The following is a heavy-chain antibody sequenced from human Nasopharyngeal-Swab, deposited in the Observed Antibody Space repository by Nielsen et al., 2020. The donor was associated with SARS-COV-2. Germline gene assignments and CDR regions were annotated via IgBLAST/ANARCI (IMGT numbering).Heavy chain of an antibody. J-gene: IGHJ6*02. Sequence: WIRQPPGKGLEWVSSISHRGSFIYYADSVKGRFTISRDNAKNSLYLQINSLRAGDTAAYFCARDDTYGMDVWGQGTTVTVSS. D-gene: IGHD3-22*01. CDR3: ARDDTYGMDV. V-gene: IGHV3-21*01. CDR2: ISHRGSFI.